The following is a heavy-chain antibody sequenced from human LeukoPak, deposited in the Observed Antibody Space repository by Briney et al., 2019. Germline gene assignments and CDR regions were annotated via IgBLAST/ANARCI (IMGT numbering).Heavy chain of an antibody. CDR3: AKPENYYDSSGTPSSYFDY. CDR2: INQRGSEI. CDR1: GFTFSNHW. V-gene: IGHV3-7*01. Sequence: PGGSLRLSCAASGFTFSNHWMTWVRQAPGKGLEWVANINQRGSEIYYVDSVKGRFTISRDNSKNTLYLQMNSLRAEDTAVYYCAKPENYYDSSGTPSSYFDYWGQGTLVTVSS. J-gene: IGHJ4*02. D-gene: IGHD3-22*01.